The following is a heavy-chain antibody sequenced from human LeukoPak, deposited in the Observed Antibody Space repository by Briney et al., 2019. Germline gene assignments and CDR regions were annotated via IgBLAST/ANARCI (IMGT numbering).Heavy chain of an antibody. V-gene: IGHV3-11*04. CDR3: ARDAEYSSSSYVDY. Sequence: GGSLRLSCAASGFTFCDYYMSWIRQAPGKGLEWVSYISSSGSTIYYADSVKGRFTISRDNAKNSLYLQMNSLRAEDTAVYYCARDAEYSSSSYVDYWGQGTLVTVSS. CDR1: GFTFCDYY. J-gene: IGHJ4*02. D-gene: IGHD6-6*01. CDR2: ISSSGSTI.